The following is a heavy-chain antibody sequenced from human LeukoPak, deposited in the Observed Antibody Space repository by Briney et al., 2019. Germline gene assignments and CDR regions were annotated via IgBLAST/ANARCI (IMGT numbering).Heavy chain of an antibody. CDR3: ARHDEGGSSLYWGDYYYGMDV. V-gene: IGHV4-59*08. D-gene: IGHD6-13*01. CDR1: GGSISSYY. J-gene: IGHJ6*02. CDR2: IYYSGST. Sequence: SETLSLTCTVSGGSISSYYWSWIRQPPGKGLEWIGYIYYSGSTNYNPSLKSRVTISVDTSKNQFSLKLSSVTAADTAVYYCARHDEGGSSLYWGDYYYGMDVWGQGTTVTVSS.